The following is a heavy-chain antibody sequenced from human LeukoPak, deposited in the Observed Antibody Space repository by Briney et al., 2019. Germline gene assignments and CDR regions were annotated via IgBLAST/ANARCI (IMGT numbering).Heavy chain of an antibody. J-gene: IGHJ4*02. CDR3: ARDRGQLGRNIDY. CDR2: TYYRSKWYN. Sequence: SQTLSLTCAISGDSVSSNTASWNWIRQSPSRGLEWLGETYYRSKWYNDYAVSVKSRIAINPDTSKNQFSLHLDSVTPDDTAVYYCARDRGQLGRNIDYWAQGTLVTVSS. CDR1: GDSVSSNTAS. D-gene: IGHD4-23*01. V-gene: IGHV6-1*01.